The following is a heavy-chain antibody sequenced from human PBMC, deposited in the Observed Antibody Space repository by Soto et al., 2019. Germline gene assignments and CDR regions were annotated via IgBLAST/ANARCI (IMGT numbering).Heavy chain of an antibody. J-gene: IGHJ4*02. V-gene: IGHV3-30-3*01. Sequence: QVQLVESGGGVVQPGRSLRLSCAASGFTFSSYAMHWVRQAPGKGLEWVAVISYDGSNKYYADSVKGRFTISRDNSKNTLYLKMNNLRAEDTAVYYCARDAPPEIVVVPAPLGYWGQGTLVTVSS. CDR3: ARDAPPEIVVVPAPLGY. CDR1: GFTFSSYA. D-gene: IGHD2-2*01. CDR2: ISYDGSNK.